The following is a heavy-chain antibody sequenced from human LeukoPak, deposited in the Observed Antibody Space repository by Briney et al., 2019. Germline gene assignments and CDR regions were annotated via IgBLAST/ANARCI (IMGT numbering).Heavy chain of an antibody. CDR2: IYHSGST. J-gene: IGHJ4*02. CDR1: GYSISSGYY. D-gene: IGHD3-22*01. V-gene: IGHV4-38-2*02. Sequence: PSETLSLTCTVSGYSISSGYYWGWIRPPPGKGLEWIGSIYHSGSTYYNPSLKSRVTISVDTSKNQFSLKLSSVTAADTAVYYCARAKTDDSSGYYLTWAPYYFDYWGQGTLVTVSS. CDR3: ARAKTDDSSGYYLTWAPYYFDY.